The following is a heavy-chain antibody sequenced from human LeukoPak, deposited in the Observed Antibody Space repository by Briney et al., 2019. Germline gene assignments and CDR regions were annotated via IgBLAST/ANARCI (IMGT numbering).Heavy chain of an antibody. CDR2: IYTRGRT. V-gene: IGHV4-4*09. J-gene: IGHJ5*02. D-gene: IGHD3-10*01. CDR1: GGSISSYY. Sequence: SETLSLTCTVSGGSISSYYWSWIRQPPGKGLEWTGYIYTRGRTKYNPSLKRRVTISVDTSKNPSSLKLSSVTAADTAAYSCPRQTPYMGSADPGDWFDPWGQGTLVTVSS. CDR3: PRQTPYMGSADPGDWFDP.